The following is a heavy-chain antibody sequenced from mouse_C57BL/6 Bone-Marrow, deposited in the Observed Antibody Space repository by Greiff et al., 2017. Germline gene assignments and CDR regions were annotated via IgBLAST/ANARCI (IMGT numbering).Heavy chain of an antibody. J-gene: IGHJ3*01. CDR2: IDPENGDT. CDR1: GFNIKDDY. Sequence: VQLKESGAELVRPGASVKLSCTASGFNIKDDYMHWVKQRPEQGLEWIGGIDPENGDTEYASKFQGKATITVDTSSNTAYLQLSSLTSEDTAVYYCTRIAYWGQGTLVTVSA. V-gene: IGHV14-4*01. CDR3: TRIAY.